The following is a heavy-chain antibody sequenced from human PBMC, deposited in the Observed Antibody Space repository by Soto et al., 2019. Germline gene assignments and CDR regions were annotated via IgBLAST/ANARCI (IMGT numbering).Heavy chain of an antibody. J-gene: IGHJ6*02. CDR3: ARAPLRYFDWLSHYYYYYGMDV. D-gene: IGHD3-9*01. V-gene: IGHV1-46*03. Sequence: ASVKVSCKASGYTFTSYYMHWVRQAPGQGLEWMGIINPSGGSTSYAQKFQGRVTMTRDTSTSTAYMELSSLRSEDTAVYYCARAPLRYFDWLSHYYYYYGMDVWAQRTTVTVSS. CDR1: GYTFTSYY. CDR2: INPSGGST.